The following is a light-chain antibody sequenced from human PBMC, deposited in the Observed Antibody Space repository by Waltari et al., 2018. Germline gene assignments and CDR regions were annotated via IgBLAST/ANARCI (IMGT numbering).Light chain of an antibody. J-gene: IGKJ1*01. CDR1: QSVSRY. Sequence: EIVLTQSPGTLSLSPGERATLSCMASQSVSRYLAWYQQKPGQAPRLLIYGASSRATGIPDRFSGSGSGTDFSLTISRLEPEDFAVYYCQNHERLPAMFGQGTKVEIK. V-gene: IGKV3-20*01. CDR3: QNHERLPAM. CDR2: GAS.